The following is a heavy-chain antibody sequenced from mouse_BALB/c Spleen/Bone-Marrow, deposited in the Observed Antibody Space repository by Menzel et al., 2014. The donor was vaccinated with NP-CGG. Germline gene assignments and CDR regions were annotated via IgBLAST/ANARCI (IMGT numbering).Heavy chain of an antibody. CDR2: ISSGGST. D-gene: IGHD1-1*01. V-gene: IGHV5-6-5*01. Sequence: EVQVVESGGGLVKPGGSLKLSCAASGFTFSSYAMSWVRQTPEKRLEWVAYISSGGSTYYPDSVKGRFTISRDNVRNILYLQMIILMSEHTAMYYCSTVSHTLYYLSSYWYFDVLGSGTTVTVSS. CDR3: STVSHTLYYLSSYWYFDV. CDR1: GFTFSSYA. J-gene: IGHJ1*01.